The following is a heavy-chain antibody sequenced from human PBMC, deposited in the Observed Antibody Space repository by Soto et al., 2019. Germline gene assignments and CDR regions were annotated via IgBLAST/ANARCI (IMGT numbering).Heavy chain of an antibody. V-gene: IGHV3-48*01. CDR1: GFTFSSYN. CDR3: ARDTYGDYGGEDYWYFDL. CDR2: ISSSSSKI. D-gene: IGHD4-17*01. Sequence: GGSLRLSCAASGFTFSSYNMNWVRQAPGKGLEWVSYISSSSSKIYYADSVKGRFTISRDNARNSLYLQMNSLRAEDTAVYYCARDTYGDYGGEDYWYFDLWGRGTLVTVSS. J-gene: IGHJ2*01.